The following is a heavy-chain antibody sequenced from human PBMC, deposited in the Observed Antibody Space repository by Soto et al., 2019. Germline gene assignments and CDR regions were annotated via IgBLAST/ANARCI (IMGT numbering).Heavy chain of an antibody. CDR3: ARDRSIAVAGTIYYYGMDV. J-gene: IGHJ6*02. V-gene: IGHV1-69*04. Sequence: GASVKVSCKASGGTFSTYTITWVRQAPGQGLEWMGRIIPIIGIINYAQKLQGRVTMTTDTSTSTAYMELRSLRSDDTAVYYCARDRSIAVAGTIYYYGMDVWGQGTTVTVSS. CDR2: IIPIIGII. CDR1: GGTFSTYT. D-gene: IGHD6-19*01.